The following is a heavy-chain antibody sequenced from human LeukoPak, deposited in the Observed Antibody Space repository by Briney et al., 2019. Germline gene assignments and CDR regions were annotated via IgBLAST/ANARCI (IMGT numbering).Heavy chain of an antibody. Sequence: GGSLRLSCAAPGFTFSDYYMSWICQAPGKGLEWVSYISSSGSTIYYADSVKGRFTISRDNAKNSLYLQMNSLRAEDTAVYYCAREEYSSSSRSAFDIWGQGTMVTVSS. CDR1: GFTFSDYY. J-gene: IGHJ3*02. D-gene: IGHD6-6*01. CDR2: ISSSGSTI. CDR3: AREEYSSSSRSAFDI. V-gene: IGHV3-11*04.